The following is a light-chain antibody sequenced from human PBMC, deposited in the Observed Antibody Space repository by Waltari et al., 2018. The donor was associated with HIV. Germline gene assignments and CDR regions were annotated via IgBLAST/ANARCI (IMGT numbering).Light chain of an antibody. CDR1: SHHVRSHY. J-gene: IGLJ3*02. CDR3: ASRDDSLHGVV. CDR2: FNN. V-gene: IGLV1-44*01. Sequence: VLPQPPSASGPPAEGVTVSCSGGSHHVRSHYIHWYQQLPGEAPKLLIYFNNQRPSGVPDRFSGSKSGTSASLAISGLQSGDEADYYCASRDDSLHGVVFGGGTKVTVL.